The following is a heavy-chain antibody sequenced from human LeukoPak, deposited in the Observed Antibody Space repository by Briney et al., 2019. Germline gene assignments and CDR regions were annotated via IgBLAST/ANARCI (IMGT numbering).Heavy chain of an antibody. J-gene: IGHJ6*02. D-gene: IGHD1-26*01. Sequence: PGGSLRLSCVASGFTFSSYDMHWVRQATGKGLEWVSNIGKAGDAYYPDSVKGRFTISRENAKNSLYLQMNGLRAGDTAVYYCARATGSYRGGYYYGMDVWGQGTTVTVSS. V-gene: IGHV3-13*01. CDR2: IGKAGDA. CDR3: ARATGSYRGGYYYGMDV. CDR1: GFTFSSYD.